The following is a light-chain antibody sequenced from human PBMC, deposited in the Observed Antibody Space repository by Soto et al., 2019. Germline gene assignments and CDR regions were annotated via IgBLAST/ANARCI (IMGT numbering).Light chain of an antibody. CDR1: QSVGSTF. Sequence: EIVLTQSPGTLSVSPGERATLSCRASQSVGSTFLAWYQQKPGQAPRLLIYGVSKRATGIPDRFSGSGSGTEFTLTISSLQSEDSAVYYCQQYTNWPLTFGGGTKVDIK. CDR3: QQYTNWPLT. V-gene: IGKV3D-15*01. CDR2: GVS. J-gene: IGKJ4*01.